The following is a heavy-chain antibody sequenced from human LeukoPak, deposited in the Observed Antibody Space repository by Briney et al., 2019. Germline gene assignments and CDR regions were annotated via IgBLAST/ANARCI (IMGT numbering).Heavy chain of an antibody. D-gene: IGHD3-22*01. Sequence: GGSLRLSCAASGFTFTTYDIHWVRQAPGKGLEWVAVISYDGSNKYYADSVKGRFTISRDNSKNTLYLQMNSLRAEDTAVYYCARDSGHYYDSSGPPLYWGQGTLVTVSS. V-gene: IGHV3-30-3*01. CDR3: ARDSGHYYDSSGPPLY. J-gene: IGHJ4*02. CDR2: ISYDGSNK. CDR1: GFTFTTYD.